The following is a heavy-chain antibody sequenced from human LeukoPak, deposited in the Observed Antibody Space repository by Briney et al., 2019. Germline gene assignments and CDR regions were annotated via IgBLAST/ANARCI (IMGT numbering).Heavy chain of an antibody. Sequence: SETLSLTCTVSGGSISSSSYYWGWIRQPPGKGLEWIGSIYYSGSTYYNPSLKSRVTISVDTSKNQFSLKLSSVTAADTAVYYCENPGRVGTTTRDAFDIWGQGTMVTVSS. CDR2: IYYSGST. D-gene: IGHD1-7*01. V-gene: IGHV4-39*01. J-gene: IGHJ3*02. CDR1: GGSISSSSYY. CDR3: ENPGRVGTTTRDAFDI.